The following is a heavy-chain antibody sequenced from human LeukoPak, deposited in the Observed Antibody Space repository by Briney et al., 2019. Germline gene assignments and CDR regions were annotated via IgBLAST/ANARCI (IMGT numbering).Heavy chain of an antibody. CDR3: ARGMDYGSGTFQH. Sequence: PSETLSLTCTVSGGSIGSYYWSWIRQPPGKGLEWIGYIYYSGSTNYNPSLKSRVTISVDTSKNQFSLKLSSVTAADTAVYYCARGMDYGSGTFQHWGQGTLVTVSS. V-gene: IGHV4-59*01. D-gene: IGHD3-10*01. J-gene: IGHJ1*01. CDR1: GGSIGSYY. CDR2: IYYSGST.